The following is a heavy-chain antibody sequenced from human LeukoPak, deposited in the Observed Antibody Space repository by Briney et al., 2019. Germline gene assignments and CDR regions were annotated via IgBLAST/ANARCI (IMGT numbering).Heavy chain of an antibody. CDR1: GFTFSSYS. CDR3: ARLATNGGYGY. D-gene: IGHD5-12*01. CDR2: ISSSSSYI. Sequence: PGGSLRLSCAASGFTFSSYSMNWVRQAPGKGLEWVSSISSSSSYIYYAGSVKGRFTISRDNAKNSLYLQMNSLRTEDTAVYCCARLATNGGYGYWGQGTLVTVSS. V-gene: IGHV3-21*01. J-gene: IGHJ4*02.